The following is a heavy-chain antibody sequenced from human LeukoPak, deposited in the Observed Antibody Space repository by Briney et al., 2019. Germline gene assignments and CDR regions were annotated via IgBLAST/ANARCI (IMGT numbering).Heavy chain of an antibody. Sequence: GGSLRLSCAASGFTFSSYSMNWVRQAPGKGLEWVSHVRPGDGPTTYAESVKGRFTISRDNSKNTVSLQKNSLRVEDTAVYYCTRDHITSWQIDFWGQGTMVTVSS. CDR2: VRPGDGPT. J-gene: IGHJ4*02. CDR3: TRDHITSWQIDF. D-gene: IGHD2-2*01. V-gene: IGHV3-23*01. CDR1: GFTFSSYS.